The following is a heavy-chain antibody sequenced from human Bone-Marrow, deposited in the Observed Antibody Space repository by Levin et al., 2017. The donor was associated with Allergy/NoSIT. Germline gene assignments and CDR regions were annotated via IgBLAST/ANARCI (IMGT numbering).Heavy chain of an antibody. CDR3: ARVPALRFLDWFLDY. CDR2: VYFSGST. J-gene: IGHJ4*02. Sequence: SETLSLTCTVSGDSIISATYYWGWVRQPPGKGLEWIGSVYFSGSTYLSPFLKSRVTMSVDTSRPHFSLNLSSVTAADTAVYYCARVPALRFLDWFLDYWGRGVLVTVSS. CDR1: GDSIISATYY. D-gene: IGHD3-9*01. V-gene: IGHV4-39*02.